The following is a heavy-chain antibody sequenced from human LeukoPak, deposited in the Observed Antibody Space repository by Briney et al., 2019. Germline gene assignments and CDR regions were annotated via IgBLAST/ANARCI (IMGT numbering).Heavy chain of an antibody. Sequence: QPGGSLRLSCAASTFTFSSYWISWVRQAPGKGLEWVANIKQDGSEKYYVDSVKGRFTISRDNAKNSLDLQMNSLRVEDTAVYYCAKHYDFWSGYGSNWFDPWGQGTLVTVSS. J-gene: IGHJ5*02. CDR2: IKQDGSEK. D-gene: IGHD3-3*01. CDR3: AKHYDFWSGYGSNWFDP. V-gene: IGHV3-7*01. CDR1: TFTFSSYW.